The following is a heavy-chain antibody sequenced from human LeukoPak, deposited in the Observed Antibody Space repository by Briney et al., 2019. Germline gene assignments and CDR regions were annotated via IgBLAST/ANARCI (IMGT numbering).Heavy chain of an antibody. CDR2: IRYDGSNK. D-gene: IGHD3-22*01. J-gene: IGHJ4*02. CDR3: AKIASHYDSSGPYYFDY. Sequence: PGGSLRLSCAASGFTFSSYGMHWVRQAPGKGLEWVAFIRYDGSNKYYADSVKGRFTISRDNSKNTLYLQMNSLRAEDTAVYYCAKIASHYDSSGPYYFDYWGQGTLVTVSS. V-gene: IGHV3-30*02. CDR1: GFTFSSYG.